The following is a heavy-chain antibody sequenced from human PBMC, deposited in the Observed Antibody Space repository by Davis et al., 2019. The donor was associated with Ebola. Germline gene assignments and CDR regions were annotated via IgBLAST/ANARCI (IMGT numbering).Heavy chain of an antibody. D-gene: IGHD2-15*01. Sequence: ASVKVSCKASGYTFTSYYMHWVRQAPGQGLEWMGIINPSGGSTSYAQKFQGRVTMTRDTSTSTVYMELSSLRSEDTAVYYCAREAVVVVAATHFYYYYGMDVWGKGTTVTVSP. CDR2: INPSGGST. V-gene: IGHV1-46*01. J-gene: IGHJ6*04. CDR1: GYTFTSYY. CDR3: AREAVVVVAATHFYYYYGMDV.